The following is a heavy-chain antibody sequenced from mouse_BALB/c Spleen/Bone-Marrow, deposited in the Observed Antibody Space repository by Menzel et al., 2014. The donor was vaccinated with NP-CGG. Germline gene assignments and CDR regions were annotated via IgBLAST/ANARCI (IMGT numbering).Heavy chain of an antibody. CDR1: GYSITSGYS. Sequence: EVKLQESGPDLVKPSQSLSLTCTVTGYSITSGYSCHWIRQFPGNKLEWMGYIHYSGSTNYNPSLKSRISITRDTSKNQFFLQLNSVTTEDTATYYCARRGSSTYWYFDVWGAGTTVTVSS. CDR3: ARRGSSTYWYFDV. V-gene: IGHV3-1*02. J-gene: IGHJ1*01. CDR2: IHYSGST. D-gene: IGHD1-1*01.